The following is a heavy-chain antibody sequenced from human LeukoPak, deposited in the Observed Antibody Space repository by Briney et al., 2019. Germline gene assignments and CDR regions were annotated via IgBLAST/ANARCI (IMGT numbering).Heavy chain of an antibody. V-gene: IGHV1-2*02. Sequence: ASVKVSCKASGYTFTGYYMHWVRQAAGQGLEWMGWINPNSGGTNYAQKFQGRVTMTRDTSISTAYMELSRLRSDDTAVYYCARDWGHSDAFDIWGQGTGVTVSS. J-gene: IGHJ3*02. CDR3: ARDWGHSDAFDI. CDR2: INPNSGGT. CDR1: GYTFTGYY. D-gene: IGHD3-16*01.